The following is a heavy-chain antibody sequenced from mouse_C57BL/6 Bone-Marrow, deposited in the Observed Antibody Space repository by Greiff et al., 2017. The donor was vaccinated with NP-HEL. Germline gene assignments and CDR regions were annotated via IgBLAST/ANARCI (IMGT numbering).Heavy chain of an antibody. J-gene: IGHJ2*01. CDR1: GFTFSSYA. V-gene: IGHV5-4*01. D-gene: IGHD1-1*01. Sequence: DVQLVESGGGLVKPGGSLKLSCAASGFTFSSYAMSWVRQTPEKRLEWVATISDGGSYTYYPDNVKGRFTISRDNAKNNLYLQMSHLKSEDTAMYYCARNYYGYYFDYWGQGTTLTVSS. CDR2: ISDGGSYT. CDR3: ARNYYGYYFDY.